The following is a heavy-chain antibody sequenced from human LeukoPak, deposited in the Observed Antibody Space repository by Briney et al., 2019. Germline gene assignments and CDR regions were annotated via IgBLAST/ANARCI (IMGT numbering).Heavy chain of an antibody. Sequence: GGSLRLSCAASGFTFSSYAMSWVRQAPGKGLEWVSAISGSGGSTYYADSVKGRFTISRDNSKNALYLQMNSLRAEDTAVYYCAEPEGGYYDIRPDWGQGTLVTVSS. D-gene: IGHD3-22*01. CDR3: AEPEGGYYDIRPD. J-gene: IGHJ4*02. CDR1: GFTFSSYA. CDR2: ISGSGGST. V-gene: IGHV3-23*01.